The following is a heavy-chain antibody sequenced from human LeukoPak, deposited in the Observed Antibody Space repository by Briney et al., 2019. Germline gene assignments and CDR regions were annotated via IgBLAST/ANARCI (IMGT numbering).Heavy chain of an antibody. D-gene: IGHD1-1*01. Sequence: EASVMVSCKAFGYTFGTSSITWVRQAPGQRLEWMGWISPNTGNTHYAQGVQGRVTMTTDTSRSTAYMELRSLRSDDTAMYYCTRVRNSDNWWGAFDIWGQGTMVTVS. V-gene: IGHV1-18*01. J-gene: IGHJ3*02. CDR1: GYTFGTSS. CDR2: ISPNTGNT. CDR3: TRVRNSDNWWGAFDI.